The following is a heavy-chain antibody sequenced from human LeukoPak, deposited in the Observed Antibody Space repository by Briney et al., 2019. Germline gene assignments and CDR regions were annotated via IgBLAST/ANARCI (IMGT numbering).Heavy chain of an antibody. J-gene: IGHJ4*02. Sequence: ASVKVSCKASGYTFTSYDINWVRQTPGQGLEWMGWINPNSGGTRYEQKFQGRVTMTRDTSISTAYMELSSLRSDDTAVYYCARVSLGTFRVLDRYFDYWGQGTLVTVSS. V-gene: IGHV1-2*02. CDR2: INPNSGGT. CDR3: ARVSLGTFRVLDRYFDY. D-gene: IGHD4/OR15-4a*01. CDR1: GYTFTSYD.